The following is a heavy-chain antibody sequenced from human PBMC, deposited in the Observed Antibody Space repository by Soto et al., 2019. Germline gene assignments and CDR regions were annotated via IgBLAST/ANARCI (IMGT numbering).Heavy chain of an antibody. V-gene: IGHV1-2*04. J-gene: IGHJ4*02. CDR3: ARGGHGVVYATHHFDY. Sequence: QVQLVQSGAEVKKPGASVKVSCKASGYTFTGYYMHWVRQAPGQGLEWMGWINPNSGGTNYAQKFQGWVTMTRDTSISTAYMELSRLRSDDTAVYYCARGGHGVVYATHHFDYWGQGTLVTVSS. CDR1: GYTFTGYY. D-gene: IGHD2-8*02. CDR2: INPNSGGT.